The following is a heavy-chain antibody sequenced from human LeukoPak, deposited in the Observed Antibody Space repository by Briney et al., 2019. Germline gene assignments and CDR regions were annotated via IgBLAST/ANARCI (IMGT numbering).Heavy chain of an antibody. V-gene: IGHV1-69*01. CDR3: ARSRYCSSTSCYYWFDP. CDR2: IIPIFGTA. D-gene: IGHD2-2*01. CDR1: GGTFSSYA. J-gene: IGHJ5*02. Sequence: GSSVTVSCKASGGTFSSYAISWVRQAPGQGLEWMGGIIPIFGTANYAQKFQGRVTITADASTSTAYMELSSLRSEDTAVYYCARSRYCSSTSCYYWFDPWGQGTLVIVSS.